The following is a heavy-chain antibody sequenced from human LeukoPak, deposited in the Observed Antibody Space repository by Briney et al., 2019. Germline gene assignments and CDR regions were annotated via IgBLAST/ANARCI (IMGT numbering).Heavy chain of an antibody. D-gene: IGHD1-26*01. CDR1: GYTFTSYG. CDR3: ARDVKWELALYYYYGMDV. V-gene: IGHV1-18*01. J-gene: IGHJ6*02. CDR2: ISAYNGNT. Sequence: ASVKVFCKASGYTFTSYGISWVRQAPGQGLEWMGWISAYNGNTNYAQKLQGRVTMTTDTSTSTAYMELRSLRSDDTAVYYCARDVKWELALYYYYGMDVWGQGTTVTVSS.